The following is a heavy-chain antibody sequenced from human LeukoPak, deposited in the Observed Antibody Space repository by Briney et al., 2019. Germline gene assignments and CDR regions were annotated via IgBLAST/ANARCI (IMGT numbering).Heavy chain of an antibody. CDR2: IYHSGST. CDR1: GGSISRYY. CDR3: ARDLAIYYMDV. V-gene: IGHV4-38-2*02. J-gene: IGHJ6*03. Sequence: SETLSLTCTVSGGSISRYYWGWIRQPPGKGLEWIGTIYHSGSTYYNPSLKSRVTISVDTSKNQFSLKLRSVTAADTAVYYCARDLAIYYMDVWGKGTTVTISS.